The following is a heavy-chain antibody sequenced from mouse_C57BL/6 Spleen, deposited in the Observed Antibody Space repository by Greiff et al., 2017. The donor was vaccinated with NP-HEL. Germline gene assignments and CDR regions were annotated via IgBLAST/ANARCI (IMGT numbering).Heavy chain of an antibody. CDR1: GYTFTSYW. D-gene: IGHD1-1*01. Sequence: QVHVKQPGAELVKPGASVKMSCKASGYTFTSYWITWVKQRPGQGLEWIGDIYPGSGSTNYNEKFKSKATLTVDTSSSTAYMQLSSLTSEDSAVYYCARSLYYGSSPFDYWGQGTTLTVSS. CDR2: IYPGSGST. CDR3: ARSLYYGSSPFDY. V-gene: IGHV1-55*01. J-gene: IGHJ2*01.